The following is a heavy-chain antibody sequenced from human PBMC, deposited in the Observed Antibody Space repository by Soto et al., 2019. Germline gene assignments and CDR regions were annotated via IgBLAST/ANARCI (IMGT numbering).Heavy chain of an antibody. CDR3: ARPEYNYGPCQY. J-gene: IGHJ4*02. Sequence: ETLSLTCTVSGGSITVYYLNWIRQPAGKGLEWIGHIYTSGTTNYNPSFKSRVTMSLDTSQNQFSLRLTSVTAADTAVYYCARPEYNYGPCQYWGQGTLVTVS. CDR1: GGSITVYY. V-gene: IGHV4-4*07. CDR2: IYTSGTT. D-gene: IGHD5-18*01.